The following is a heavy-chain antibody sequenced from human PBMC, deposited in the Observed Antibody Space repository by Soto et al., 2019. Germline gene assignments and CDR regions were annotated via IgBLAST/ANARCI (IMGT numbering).Heavy chain of an antibody. Sequence: EVQLLESGGGLVQPGGSLRLSCAASGFTFSSYAMSWVRQAPGKGLEWVSAISGSGGSTYYADTVKGRFTISTDNSKNTLYLQMNSLRAEDTAVYYCAIRIYTLGGMDVWGQGTTVTVSS. V-gene: IGHV3-23*01. D-gene: IGHD3-16*01. J-gene: IGHJ6*02. CDR3: AIRIYTLGGMDV. CDR1: GFTFSSYA. CDR2: ISGSGGST.